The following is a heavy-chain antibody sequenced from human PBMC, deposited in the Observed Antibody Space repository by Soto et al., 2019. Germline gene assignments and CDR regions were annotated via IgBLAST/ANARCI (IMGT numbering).Heavy chain of an antibody. CDR1: GGTFSSYA. D-gene: IGHD2-2*01. V-gene: IGHV1-18*01. J-gene: IGHJ3*02. CDR2: IIANNGKA. Sequence: ASVKVSCKASGGTFSSYAISWVRQAPGQGLEWMGGIIANNGKANYAQKLQGRVTMTTDTSTSTAYMELRSLRSDDTAVYYCAGPLTDYCSSTSCYARHAFDIWGQGTMVTVSS. CDR3: AGPLTDYCSSTSCYARHAFDI.